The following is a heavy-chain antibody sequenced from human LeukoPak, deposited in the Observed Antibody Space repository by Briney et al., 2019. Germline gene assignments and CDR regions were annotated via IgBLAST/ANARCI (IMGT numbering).Heavy chain of an antibody. D-gene: IGHD6-13*01. J-gene: IGHJ3*02. CDR3: TRPQYSSSWYDSFDI. CDR1: GFTFSGSA. Sequence: GGSLRLSCAASGFTFSGSAMHWVRQASGKELEWVGRIRSKANSYATAYAASVKGRFTISRDDSKNTAYLQMNSLKTEDTAVYYCTRPQYSSSWYDSFDIWGQGTMVTVSS. CDR2: IRSKANSYAT. V-gene: IGHV3-73*01.